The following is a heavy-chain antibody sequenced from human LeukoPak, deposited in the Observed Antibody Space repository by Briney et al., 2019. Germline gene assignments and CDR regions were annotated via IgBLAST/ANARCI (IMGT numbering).Heavy chain of an antibody. Sequence: PGGSLRLSCEPSGFSFSTYSMNWVRQAPGKGLEWISYISISSTTIYYADSVKGRFTISRHNSKNSLYLQMNNLRDDDTAVYYCARDQGMVNDAFDVWGQGTLVTVSS. D-gene: IGHD4/OR15-4a*01. CDR2: ISISSTTI. CDR3: ARDQGMVNDAFDV. CDR1: GFSFSTYS. V-gene: IGHV3-48*02. J-gene: IGHJ3*01.